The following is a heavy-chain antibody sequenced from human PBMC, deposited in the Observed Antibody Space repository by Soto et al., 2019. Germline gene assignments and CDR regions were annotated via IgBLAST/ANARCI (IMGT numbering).Heavy chain of an antibody. Sequence: GGSLRLSCAASGFSFSSCAMNWVRQGPGKGLERGGRERNRDYRYRTEYGASVKDKKTISRDDSRNSACLQMNSLKTEDTAVYYCVRVDKQLGTTFFDHWGQGILVTVS. CDR2: ERNRDYRYRT. CDR3: VRVDKQLGTTFFDH. D-gene: IGHD1-1*01. V-gene: IGHV3-72*01. J-gene: IGHJ4*02. CDR1: GFSFSSCA.